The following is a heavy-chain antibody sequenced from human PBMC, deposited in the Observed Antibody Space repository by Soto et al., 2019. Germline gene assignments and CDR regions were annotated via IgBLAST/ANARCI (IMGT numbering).Heavy chain of an antibody. CDR3: ATWANYEDYFDY. Sequence: GSGYTLTELSMHWVRQAPGKGLEWMGGFDPEDGETIYAQKFQGRVTMTEDTSTDTAYMELSSLRSEDTAVYYCATWANYEDYFDYWGQGTLVTVSS. CDR1: GYTLTELS. CDR2: FDPEDGET. V-gene: IGHV1-24*01. D-gene: IGHD1-7*01. J-gene: IGHJ4*02.